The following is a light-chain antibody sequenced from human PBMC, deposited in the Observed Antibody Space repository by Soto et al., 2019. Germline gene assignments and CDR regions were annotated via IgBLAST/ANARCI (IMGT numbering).Light chain of an antibody. J-gene: IGKJ1*01. CDR2: GAS. Sequence: DIVMTQSPATLSVSPGERATLSCRASQSVSSNLVWHQQKPGQAPRLLIYGASTRATGIPARFSGSGSGTEFTLTISSLQSEDFAVYYCQQFNDWPWTFGQGTKVDNK. V-gene: IGKV3-15*01. CDR3: QQFNDWPWT. CDR1: QSVSSN.